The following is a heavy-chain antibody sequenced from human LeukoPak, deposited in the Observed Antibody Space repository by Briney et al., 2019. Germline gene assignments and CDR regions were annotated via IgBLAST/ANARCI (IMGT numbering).Heavy chain of an antibody. V-gene: IGHV1-2*02. CDR2: INPNSGGT. Sequence: ASVKVSCKASGYTFTGYYMHWVRQAPGQGLEWMGWINPNSGGTNYAQKFQGRVTMTRDTSISTAYMELSRLRSDDTAVYYCARVGAARRQYYFDYWGQGTLVTVSS. J-gene: IGHJ4*02. D-gene: IGHD6-6*01. CDR3: ARVGAARRQYYFDY. CDR1: GYTFTGYY.